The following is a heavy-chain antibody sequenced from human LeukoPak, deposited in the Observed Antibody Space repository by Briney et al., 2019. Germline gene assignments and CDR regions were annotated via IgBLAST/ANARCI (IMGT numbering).Heavy chain of an antibody. V-gene: IGHV4-39*07. D-gene: IGHD2-2*01. CDR1: DDFISTSNSY. CDR2: LYYSGNT. J-gene: IGHJ6*02. Sequence: SETLSLTCTVSDDFISTSNSYWGWIRQPPGKGLEWIGSLYYSGNTYYNPSLKSRVTISVDTSKNQFSLKLSSVTAADTAVYYCARDVGDCSSTSCSRYYYYGMDVWGQGTTVTVSS. CDR3: ARDVGDCSSTSCSRYYYYGMDV.